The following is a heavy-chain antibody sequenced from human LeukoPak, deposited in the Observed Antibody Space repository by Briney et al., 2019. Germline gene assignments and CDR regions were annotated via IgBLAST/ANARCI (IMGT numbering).Heavy chain of an antibody. CDR1: GFTFSSYA. V-gene: IGHV3-30-3*01. Sequence: GGSLRLSCAASGFTFSSYAMHWVRQAPGKGLEWVAVISYDGSNKYYADSVKGRFTISRDNSKNTLYLQMNSLRAEDTAVYYCARQFDGSHPNAFDIWGQGTMVTVSS. J-gene: IGHJ3*02. D-gene: IGHD1-26*01. CDR3: ARQFDGSHPNAFDI. CDR2: ISYDGSNK.